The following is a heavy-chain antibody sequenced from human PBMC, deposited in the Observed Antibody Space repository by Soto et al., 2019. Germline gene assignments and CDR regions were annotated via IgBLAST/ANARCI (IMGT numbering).Heavy chain of an antibody. V-gene: IGHV1-3*01. CDR1: GYTFTSYA. D-gene: IGHD5-18*01. Sequence: ASVKVSCKASGYTFTSYAVHWVRQAPGQRLEWMGWINAGNGNTKYSQKFQGRVTITRDTSASTAYMELSSLRSEDTAVYYCARDGYSYGWSFDYWGQGTLVTVSS. CDR2: INAGNGNT. CDR3: ARDGYSYGWSFDY. J-gene: IGHJ4*02.